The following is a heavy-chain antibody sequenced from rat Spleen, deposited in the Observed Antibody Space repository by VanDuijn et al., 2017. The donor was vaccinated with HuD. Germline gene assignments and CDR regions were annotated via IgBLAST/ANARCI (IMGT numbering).Heavy chain of an antibody. CDR1: GVTFSNSA. CDR3: ARHHYDGYYHGPVLGVMDA. V-gene: IGHV5S23*01. J-gene: IGHJ4*01. Sequence: EVQLVESGGGLVQPGTSLKLSCTASGVTFSNSAMTWVRQAPTKGLEWVASISYDGSATYYRDSVKGRFTLSRDNAKITLYLQMDSLRSEDTASYYCARHHYDGYYHGPVLGVMDAWGQGASVTVSS. CDR2: ISYDGSAT. D-gene: IGHD1-12*03.